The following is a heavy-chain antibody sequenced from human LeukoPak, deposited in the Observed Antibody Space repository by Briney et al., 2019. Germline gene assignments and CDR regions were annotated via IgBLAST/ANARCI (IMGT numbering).Heavy chain of an antibody. V-gene: IGHV4-39*07. CDR1: GVSISSTSCY. CDR3: TRGHPGVVRGTNSFDP. CDR2: IYYSGST. Sequence: SETLSLTCSVSGVSISSTSCYWGGVRQPPGKGLEWIVGIYYSGSTYYNPSLKSRVTISVDTSKNQFSLKLSSVTAADTAVYYCTRGHPGVVRGTNSFDPWGQGTLVTVSS. D-gene: IGHD3-10*01. J-gene: IGHJ5*02.